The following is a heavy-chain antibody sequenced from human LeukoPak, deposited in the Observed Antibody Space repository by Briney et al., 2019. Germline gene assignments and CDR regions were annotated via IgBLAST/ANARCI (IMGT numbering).Heavy chain of an antibody. CDR3: ARDPPYSYFDY. Sequence: GGSLRLSCAASEFTFSSYWMSWVRQAPGKGLEWVATIKFDGSEKTYVDSVQGRFTISRDNTKNSLYLQLNSLRAEDTAVYYCARDPPYSYFDYWGQGTLVTVSS. CDR1: EFTFSSYW. CDR2: IKFDGSEK. V-gene: IGHV3-7*01. J-gene: IGHJ4*02. D-gene: IGHD1-26*01.